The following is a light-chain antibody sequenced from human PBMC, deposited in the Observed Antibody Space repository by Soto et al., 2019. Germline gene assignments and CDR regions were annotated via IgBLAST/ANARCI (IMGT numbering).Light chain of an antibody. CDR1: SSDIGAYIY. CDR2: EVS. V-gene: IGLV2-8*01. Sequence: QSVLTQPPSASGSPGQSVTISCTGTSSDIGAYIYVSWYQQHPGKAPKLMISEVSRRPSGVPERFSGSKSGNTASLTVSGLQADDDAHYYCSSYAGSNNFVFGTGTKVTVL. CDR3: SSYAGSNNFV. J-gene: IGLJ1*01.